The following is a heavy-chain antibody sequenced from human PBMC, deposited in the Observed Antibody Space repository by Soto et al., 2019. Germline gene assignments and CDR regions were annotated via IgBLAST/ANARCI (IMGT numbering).Heavy chain of an antibody. CDR3: ARVLRYSSSSLDH. J-gene: IGHJ4*02. D-gene: IGHD6-13*01. CDR2: ISSTGNYI. CDR1: GFTFSSFS. V-gene: IGHV3-21*01. Sequence: GGSLRLSCAASGFTFSSFSMNWVRQTPGKGLEWVSSISSTGNYIFYADSVKGRFTFSRDNAKNSLYLQMDGLRAEDTAIYYCARVLRYSSSSLDHWGQGTLVTVSS.